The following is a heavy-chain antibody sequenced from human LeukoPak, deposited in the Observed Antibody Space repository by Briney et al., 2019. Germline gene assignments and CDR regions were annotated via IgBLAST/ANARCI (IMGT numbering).Heavy chain of an antibody. V-gene: IGHV3-30*01. Sequence: GSLRLSCAASGFTFSSYAMHWVRQAPGKGLEWVAVISYDGSNKYYADSVKGRFTISRDNSKNTLYLQMNSLRAEDTAVYYCARGYSSSWYTPTSYWGQGTLVTVSS. J-gene: IGHJ4*02. CDR3: ARGYSSSWYTPTSY. D-gene: IGHD6-13*01. CDR1: GFTFSSYA. CDR2: ISYDGSNK.